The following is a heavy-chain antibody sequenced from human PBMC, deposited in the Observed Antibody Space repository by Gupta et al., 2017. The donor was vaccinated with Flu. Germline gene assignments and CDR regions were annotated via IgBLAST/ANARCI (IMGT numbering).Heavy chain of an antibody. J-gene: IGHJ4*02. Sequence: QVQLVESGGGVVQPGRSLRLSCAASGFTFSSYGMHWVRQAPGKGLEWVAIIWYDGSEKSYGDSVKGRFTISRDNSKSTVSLQMNSLRAEDTAMYYCARDRRASSGWYWRGGFDYWGQGTLVTVXS. CDR2: IWYDGSEK. CDR3: ARDRRASSGWYWRGGFDY. CDR1: GFTFSSYG. D-gene: IGHD6-19*01. V-gene: IGHV3-33*01.